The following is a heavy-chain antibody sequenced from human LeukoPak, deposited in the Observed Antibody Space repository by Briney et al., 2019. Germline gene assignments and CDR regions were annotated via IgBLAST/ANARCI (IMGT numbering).Heavy chain of an antibody. J-gene: IGHJ4*02. V-gene: IGHV1-8*01. CDR1: GYTFTRYD. Sequence: ASVKVSCKASGYTFTRYDINWVRQATGQGLEWMGWMHPISGNTGYAQKFQGRVTMTRDMSTSTVYMELSSLRSEDTAVYYCARDLDGYNPTLDYWGQGTLVTVSS. D-gene: IGHD5-24*01. CDR2: MHPISGNT. CDR3: ARDLDGYNPTLDY.